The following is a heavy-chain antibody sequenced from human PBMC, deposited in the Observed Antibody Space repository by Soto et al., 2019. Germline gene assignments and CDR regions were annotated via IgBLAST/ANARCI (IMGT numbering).Heavy chain of an antibody. D-gene: IGHD5-12*01. CDR3: AKTLYGGCDY. V-gene: IGHV3-23*01. CDR2: IGGNGGTT. J-gene: IGHJ4*02. Sequence: EVQLLDSGGGLVQPGGSLRLSGVASGLIFSTYAMRWVRQAPGKGLEWVSGIGGNGGTTRYADSVKGRFTISRDNSKNTVYLQMNSLRVEDTAVYYCAKTLYGGCDYWGRGTLVTVSS. CDR1: GLIFSTYA.